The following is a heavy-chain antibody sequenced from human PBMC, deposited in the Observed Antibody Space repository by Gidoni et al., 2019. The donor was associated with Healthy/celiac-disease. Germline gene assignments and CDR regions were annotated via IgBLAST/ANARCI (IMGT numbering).Heavy chain of an antibody. D-gene: IGHD3-22*01. Sequence: EVQLLESGGGLVQPGGSLRLSCAASGFSFSSYAMSWVRQAPGQGLEWVSAISGSGGSTYYADSVKGRFTISRDNSKNTLYLQMNSLRAEDTAVYYCAKVYYGIYYFDYWGQGTLVTVSS. J-gene: IGHJ4*02. CDR1: GFSFSSYA. CDR3: AKVYYGIYYFDY. CDR2: ISGSGGST. V-gene: IGHV3-23*01.